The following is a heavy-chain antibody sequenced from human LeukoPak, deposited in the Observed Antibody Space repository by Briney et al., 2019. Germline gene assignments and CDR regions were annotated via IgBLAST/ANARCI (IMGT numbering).Heavy chain of an antibody. CDR1: GGSISSYY. D-gene: IGHD6-13*01. CDR2: IYYSRST. J-gene: IGHJ4*02. CDR3: ARGARIAANYFDY. V-gene: IGHV4-59*12. Sequence: PSETLSLTCTVSGGSISSYYWSWIRQPPGKGLEGIGYIYYSRSTNYNPSLKSRVTISVHTSKNQSSLQLSSVTAADTAVYYCARGARIAANYFDYWGQGTLVTVSS.